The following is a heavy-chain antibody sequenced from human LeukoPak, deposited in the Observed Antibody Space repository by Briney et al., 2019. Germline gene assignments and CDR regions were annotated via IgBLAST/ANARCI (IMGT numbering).Heavy chain of an antibody. J-gene: IGHJ4*02. CDR3: AANYYDSSGYYYRSY. D-gene: IGHD3-22*01. Sequence: SETLSLTCTVSGGSISSYYWSWIRQPPGKGLEWIGYIYYSGSTNYNPSLKSRVTISVDTSKNQFSLKLSSVTAADTAVYYCAANYYDSSGYYYRSYWGQGTLVTVSS. CDR2: IYYSGST. CDR1: GGSISSYY. V-gene: IGHV4-59*01.